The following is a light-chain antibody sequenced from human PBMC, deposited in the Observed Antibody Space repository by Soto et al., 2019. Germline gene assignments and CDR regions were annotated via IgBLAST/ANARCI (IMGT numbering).Light chain of an antibody. CDR2: GAS. CDR3: QQYGNSPLT. CDR1: QSVRSSY. V-gene: IGKV3-20*01. J-gene: IGKJ4*01. Sequence: EIVLTQSPGTLSWSPGERATLSCRASQSVRSSYLAWYQQKPGQAPRLLIYGASSRATGIPDRFSGSGSGTDFILTISRLEPEDFAVYYCQQYGNSPLTFGGGTKVEIK.